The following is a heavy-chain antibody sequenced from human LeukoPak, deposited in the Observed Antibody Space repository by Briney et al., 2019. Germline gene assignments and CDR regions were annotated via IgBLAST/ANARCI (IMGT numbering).Heavy chain of an antibody. CDR2: TYYRSTWYN. CDR1: GDSVSSNSVT. CDR3: ARRLTQYDCFDP. D-gene: IGHD2-2*01. V-gene: IGHV6-1*01. Sequence: SQTLSLTCAISGDSVSSNSVTWNWIRQSPSRGLGWLGRTYYRSTWYNGHAVSVRGRITVNPDTSKNQFSLHLNSVTPEDTAVYYCARRLTQYDCFDPWGQGILVTVSS. J-gene: IGHJ5*02.